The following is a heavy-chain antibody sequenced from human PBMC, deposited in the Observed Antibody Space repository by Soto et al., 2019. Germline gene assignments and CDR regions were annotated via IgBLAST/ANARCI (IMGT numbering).Heavy chain of an antibody. CDR2: IYYTGIS. CDR3: ARRASDWLDP. D-gene: IGHD3-10*01. Sequence: SETLSLTCTVSGGSISTNTYYWVWIRQPPGKGLEWMGTIYYTGISHYNPSLKSRVTMSVDTSKNQFSLKLTSVIAADTAVYYCARRASDWLDPWGQGTLVTVSS. V-gene: IGHV4-39*01. CDR1: GGSISTNTYY. J-gene: IGHJ5*02.